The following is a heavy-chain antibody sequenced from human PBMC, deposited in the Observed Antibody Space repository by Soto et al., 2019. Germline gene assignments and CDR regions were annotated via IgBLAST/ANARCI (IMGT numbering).Heavy chain of an antibody. J-gene: IGHJ4*02. CDR3: ARDSRRGPHWNYVAY. D-gene: IGHD1-1*01. CDR1: GGSISSGGYY. Sequence: SETLSLTCTVSGGSISSGGYYWSWIRQHPGKGLEWIGYIYYSGSTYYNPSLKSRVTISVDTSKNQFSLKLSSVTAADTAVYYCARDSRRGPHWNYVAYWGQGTLVTVSS. V-gene: IGHV4-31*03. CDR2: IYYSGST.